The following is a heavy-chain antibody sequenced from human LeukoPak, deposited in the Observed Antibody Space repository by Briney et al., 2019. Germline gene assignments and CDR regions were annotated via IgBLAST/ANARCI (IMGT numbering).Heavy chain of an antibody. CDR2: IRYDGSNK. CDR1: GFTFSSYG. J-gene: IGHJ4*02. CDR3: AKGRASSGYYDY. D-gene: IGHD3-22*01. V-gene: IGHV3-30*02. Sequence: GGSLRLSCAASGFTFSSYGMHWVRQAPGKGLEWVAFIRYDGSNKYYADSVKGRFTISRDNSKNTLYLQMNGLRAEDTAVYYCAKGRASSGYYDYWGQGTLVTVSS.